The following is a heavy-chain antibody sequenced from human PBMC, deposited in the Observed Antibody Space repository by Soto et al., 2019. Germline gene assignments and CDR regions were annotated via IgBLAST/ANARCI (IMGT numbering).Heavy chain of an antibody. V-gene: IGHV3-23*01. J-gene: IGHJ4*02. CDR3: ARAGYGDNPRPVLY. CDR1: GFTFSSYA. CDR2: VSGNGGST. D-gene: IGHD4-17*01. Sequence: EVQLLESGGNLVQPGGSLRLSCAASGFTFSSYAMSWVRQAPGKGLEWVSGVSGNGGSTYYADSVKGRFTISRDNSKNPLHLQMNSLRAEDTAIYYCARAGYGDNPRPVLYWGQGTLVTVSS.